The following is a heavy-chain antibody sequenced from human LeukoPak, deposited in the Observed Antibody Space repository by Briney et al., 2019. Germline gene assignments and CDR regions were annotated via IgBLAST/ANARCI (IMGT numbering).Heavy chain of an antibody. D-gene: IGHD2-2*01. CDR1: GGSISSYY. J-gene: IGHJ5*02. Sequence: SETLSLTCTVSGGSISSYYWSWVRQPAGKGLEWIGRIYTSGSTNYNPSLKSRVTMSVDTSKNQFSLKLSSVTAADTAVYYCARVVPYCSSTSCTGWFDPWGQGTLVTVSS. CDR2: IYTSGST. V-gene: IGHV4-4*07. CDR3: ARVVPYCSSTSCTGWFDP.